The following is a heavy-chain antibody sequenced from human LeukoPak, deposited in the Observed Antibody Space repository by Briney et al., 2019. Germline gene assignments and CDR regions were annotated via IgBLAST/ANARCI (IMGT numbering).Heavy chain of an antibody. CDR3: ARGGYSSGWYYYYYMDV. CDR1: GYTFTSYD. J-gene: IGHJ6*03. Sequence: ASVKVSRKASGYTFTSYDINWVRQATGQGLEWMGWMNPNSGNTGYAQKFQGRVTMTRNTSISTAYMELSSLRSEDTAVYYCARGGYSSGWYYYYYMDVWGKGTTVTVSS. CDR2: MNPNSGNT. V-gene: IGHV1-8*01. D-gene: IGHD6-19*01.